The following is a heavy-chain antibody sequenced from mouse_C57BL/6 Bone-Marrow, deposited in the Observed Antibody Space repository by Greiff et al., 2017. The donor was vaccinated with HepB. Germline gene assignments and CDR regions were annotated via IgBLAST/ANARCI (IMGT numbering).Heavy chain of an antibody. CDR2: INPYNCGT. Sequence: VQLKQSGPVLVKPGASVKMSCKASGYTFTDYYMNWVKQSHGKSLEWIGVINPYNCGTSYNQKFKGKATLTVDKSSSTAYMELNSLTSEDSAVYYCASARAWFAYWGQGTLVTVSA. CDR3: ASARAWFAY. V-gene: IGHV1-19*01. CDR1: GYTFTDYY. J-gene: IGHJ3*01. D-gene: IGHD3-3*01.